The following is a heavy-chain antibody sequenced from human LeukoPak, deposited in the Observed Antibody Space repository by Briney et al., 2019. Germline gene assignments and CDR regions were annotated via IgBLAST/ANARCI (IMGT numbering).Heavy chain of an antibody. V-gene: IGHV1-18*01. D-gene: IGHD5-12*01. CDR2: ISASNGNT. CDR1: GYTFINYG. CDR3: ARALSRGYSGYDYGLGY. Sequence: ASVKVSCKASGYTFINYGVTWVRQAPGQGLEWMGWISASNGNTNYAQKLQARVTMTTETSTSTAYMELRSLRSDDTAVYYCARALSRGYSGYDYGLGYWGPGTLVTVSS. J-gene: IGHJ4*02.